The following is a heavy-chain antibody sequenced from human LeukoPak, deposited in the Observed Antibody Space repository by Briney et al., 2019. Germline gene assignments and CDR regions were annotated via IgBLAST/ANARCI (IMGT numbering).Heavy chain of an antibody. Sequence: GASVKVSCKASGGTFSSYAISWVRQAPGQGLEWMGGIIPIFGTANYAQKFQGRVTITTDESTSTAYMELSSLRSEDTAVYYCAKNLLAAADPYYYYYMDVWGKGTTVTVSS. V-gene: IGHV1-69*05. CDR1: GGTFSSYA. CDR2: IIPIFGTA. J-gene: IGHJ6*03. CDR3: AKNLLAAADPYYYYYMDV. D-gene: IGHD6-13*01.